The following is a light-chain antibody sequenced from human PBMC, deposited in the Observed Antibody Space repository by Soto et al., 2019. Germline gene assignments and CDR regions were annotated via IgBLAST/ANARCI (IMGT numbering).Light chain of an antibody. Sequence: QSALTQPASVSESPGQSISISCGGGRNDIGTYNLVSWYQQHPGKAPKPIIYEGNKRPSGVSNRFSGSRSGNTASLTISGLQAEDEADYYCCSYTDGSSLLFGGGTKVTVL. CDR2: EGN. V-gene: IGLV2-23*01. CDR1: RNDIGTYNL. J-gene: IGLJ3*02. CDR3: CSYTDGSSLL.